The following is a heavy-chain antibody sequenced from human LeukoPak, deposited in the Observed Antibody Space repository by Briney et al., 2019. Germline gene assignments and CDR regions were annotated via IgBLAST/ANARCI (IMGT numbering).Heavy chain of an antibody. J-gene: IGHJ3*02. Sequence: ASVTVSCTASGYTFTSYYMYWVRQAPGQGLEWMGIINPSGGSTSYAQKFQGRVTMTRDTSTSTVYMELSSLRSEDTAVYYCARDPYYYDSSGYYSAFDIWGQGTMVTVSS. CDR3: ARDPYYYDSSGYYSAFDI. D-gene: IGHD3-22*01. V-gene: IGHV1-46*01. CDR2: INPSGGST. CDR1: GYTFTSYY.